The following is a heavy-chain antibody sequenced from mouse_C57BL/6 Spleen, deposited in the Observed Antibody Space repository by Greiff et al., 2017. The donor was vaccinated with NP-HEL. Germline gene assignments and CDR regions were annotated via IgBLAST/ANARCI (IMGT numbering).Heavy chain of an antibody. D-gene: IGHD2-4*01. CDR2: FVPNGGGT. Sequence: QVQLQQPGAELVKPGASVKLSCKASGYTFTSDWMHWVKQRPGRGLEWIGRFVPNGGGTKYNEKFKSKATLTVDKPSSTAYMQLSSLTSEDSAVYYCARWDDYDPAYWGKGTLVTVSA. J-gene: IGHJ3*01. V-gene: IGHV1-72*01. CDR1: GYTFTSDW. CDR3: ARWDDYDPAY.